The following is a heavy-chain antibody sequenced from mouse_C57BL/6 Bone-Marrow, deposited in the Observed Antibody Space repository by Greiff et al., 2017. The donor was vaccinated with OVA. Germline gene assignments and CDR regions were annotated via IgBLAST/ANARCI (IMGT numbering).Heavy chain of an antibody. D-gene: IGHD2-12*01. J-gene: IGHJ4*01. CDR3: AIYRRYAMDY. Sequence: VQLQQPGAELVRPGSSVKLSCKASGYTFTSYWMDWVKQRPGQGLEWIGNIYPSDSETHYNQKFKDKATLTVDKSSSTAYMQLSSLTSEDSAVYYCAIYRRYAMDYWGQGTSVTVSS. V-gene: IGHV1-61*01. CDR1: GYTFTSYW. CDR2: IYPSDSET.